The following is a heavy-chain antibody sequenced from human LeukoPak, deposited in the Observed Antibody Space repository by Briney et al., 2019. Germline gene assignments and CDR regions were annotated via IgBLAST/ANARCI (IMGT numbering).Heavy chain of an antibody. CDR3: ARGAVTGKLGAFDI. D-gene: IGHD4-11*01. Sequence: ASVKVSCKGSGYTFTNYYIHWVRQAPGQGLEWMGWINPNYGDTNYAQKFQAWVTMTRDTSIRTVYMELSSTRSDDTAVYYCARGAVTGKLGAFDIWAKGQWSPSLQ. CDR1: GYTFTNYY. CDR2: INPNYGDT. J-gene: IGHJ3*02. V-gene: IGHV1-2*04.